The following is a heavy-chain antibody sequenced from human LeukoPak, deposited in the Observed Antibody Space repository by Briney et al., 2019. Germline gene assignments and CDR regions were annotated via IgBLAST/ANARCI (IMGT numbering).Heavy chain of an antibody. J-gene: IGHJ5*02. CDR1: GFSFSSYS. CDR2: ISSSGSTI. CDR3: ARGFRRFDP. V-gene: IGHV3-48*04. Sequence: PGGSLRLSCAASGFSFSSYSMNWVRQAPGKGLEWVSYISSSGSTIFYADSVKGRFTISRDNAKNSLYLQMNSLRAEDTAIYYCARGFRRFDPWGQGTLVTVSS.